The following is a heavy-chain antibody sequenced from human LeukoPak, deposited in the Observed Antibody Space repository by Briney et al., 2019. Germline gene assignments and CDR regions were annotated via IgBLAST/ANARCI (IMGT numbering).Heavy chain of an antibody. CDR2: IKQDGSEK. CDR1: GFTFSSYW. Sequence: GGSLRLSCAASGFTFSSYWMSWVRQAPGKGLEWVANIKQDGSEKNYVDSVKGRFTISRDNAKTSLYLQMDSLRAEDTAVYYCARSLWPEDYWGQGTLVTVSS. J-gene: IGHJ4*02. CDR3: ARSLWPEDY. D-gene: IGHD5-18*01. V-gene: IGHV3-7*01.